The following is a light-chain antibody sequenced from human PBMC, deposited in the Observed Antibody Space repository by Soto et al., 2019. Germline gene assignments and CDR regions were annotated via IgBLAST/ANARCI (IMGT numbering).Light chain of an antibody. Sequence: QSVLTQPPSASVSPGQSVTISCTGTSSDLGDYNYVSWYQQHPGKAPKLMIYDVIYRPSGVSNRFSGSKSGNTASLTISGLQAEDEADYYCSSYTSSTTLVFGGGTQLTVL. CDR3: SSYTSSTTLV. V-gene: IGLV2-14*01. CDR2: DVI. J-gene: IGLJ2*01. CDR1: SSDLGDYNY.